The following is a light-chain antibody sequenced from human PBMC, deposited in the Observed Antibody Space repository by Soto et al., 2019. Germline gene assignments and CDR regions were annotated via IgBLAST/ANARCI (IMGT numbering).Light chain of an antibody. Sequence: EIVLTQSPATLSVSPGERATLSCRASQSISTKLAWYQQKPGQAPRVLIYGASTRATGIPARFSGSGSGTMFTLTISSLQSEDFAVYHCQHYNDWPPTWTFGQGTKVDIK. CDR1: QSISTK. CDR3: QHYNDWPPTWT. V-gene: IGKV3-15*01. CDR2: GAS. J-gene: IGKJ1*01.